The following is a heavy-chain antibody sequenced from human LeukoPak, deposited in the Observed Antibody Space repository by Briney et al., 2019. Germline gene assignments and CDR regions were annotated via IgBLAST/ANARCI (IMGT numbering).Heavy chain of an antibody. J-gene: IGHJ4*02. D-gene: IGHD6-19*01. CDR3: ARAGRIAVATFYFDY. CDR1: GRSFSGYY. V-gene: IGHV4-34*01. CDR2: INHSGST. Sequence: PSETLSLTCAVYGRSFSGYYWSWIRQPPGKGLEWIGEINHSGSTNYNPSLKSRVTISVDTSKNQFSLKLSSVTAADTAVYYCARAGRIAVATFYFDYWGQGTLVTVSS.